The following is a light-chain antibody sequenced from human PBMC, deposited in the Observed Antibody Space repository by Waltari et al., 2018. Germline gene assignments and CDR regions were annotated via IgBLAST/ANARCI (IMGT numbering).Light chain of an antibody. CDR2: DTS. CDR1: QSISTN. Sequence: EIVMTQSPATLSMSPGERATLSCRASQSISTNLAWYQQRPGQAPRLLIYDTSPRATGIPVKFSCSGSGTEFTLTISDLQPEDFAVYYCQQYNNWPPLYTFGQGTKLDIK. V-gene: IGKV3-15*01. CDR3: QQYNNWPPLYT. J-gene: IGKJ2*01.